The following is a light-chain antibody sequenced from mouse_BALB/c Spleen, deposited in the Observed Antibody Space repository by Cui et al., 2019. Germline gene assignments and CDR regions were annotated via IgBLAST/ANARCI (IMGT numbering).Light chain of an antibody. CDR3: HQRSSYPWT. CDR2: DTS. J-gene: IGKJ1*01. V-gene: IGKV4-69*01. Sequence: QILLTQSPALMSASPGEKVTMTCSASSRVSYMHWYQQKPGPSPKPWIYDTSNLASGFPARFSGSGSVTSYSLIISSMEAEDAATYYCHQRSSYPWTFGGGTKLEIK. CDR1: SRVSY.